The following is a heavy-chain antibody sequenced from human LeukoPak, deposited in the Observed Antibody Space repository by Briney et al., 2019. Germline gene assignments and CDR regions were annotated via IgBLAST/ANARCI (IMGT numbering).Heavy chain of an antibody. CDR3: ARDPIVVAGYYYGVDV. D-gene: IGHD3-22*01. V-gene: IGHV1-2*02. J-gene: IGHJ6*02. CDR2: INPNSGDT. CDR1: GYTFTAYY. Sequence: ASVKVSCKASGYTFTAYYIHWVRQAPGRGLEWMGWINPNSGDTKYAQKFQGRVTMTRDTSISTAYMELTRLRSDDTAVYYCARDPIVVAGYYYGVDVWGQGTTVTVSS.